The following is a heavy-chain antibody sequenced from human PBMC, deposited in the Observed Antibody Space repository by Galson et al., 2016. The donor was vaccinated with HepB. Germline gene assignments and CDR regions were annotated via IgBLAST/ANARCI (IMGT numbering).Heavy chain of an antibody. CDR1: GDSVSSNSAA. CDR3: ARDISEDYYYGSGYLNYGMDV. Sequence: CAISGDSVSSNSAAWNWIRQSPSRGLEWLGRTCYRSKWYNDYAVSVKSRIAINPDTSKNQFSLQLNSVTPEDTAVYYCARDISEDYYYGSGYLNYGMDVWGQGTSVTVSS. J-gene: IGHJ6*02. D-gene: IGHD3-10*01. V-gene: IGHV6-1*01. CDR2: TCYRSKWYN.